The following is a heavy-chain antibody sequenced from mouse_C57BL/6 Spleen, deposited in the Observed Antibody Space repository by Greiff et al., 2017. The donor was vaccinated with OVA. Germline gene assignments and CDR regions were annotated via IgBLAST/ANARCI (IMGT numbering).Heavy chain of an antibody. CDR2: IDPSDSYT. CDR3: ARSYGSSYHSAMDY. CDR1: GYTFTSYW. Sequence: VQLQQPGAELVKPGASVKLSCKASGYTFTSYWMQWVKQRPGQGLEWIGEIDPSDSYTNYNQKFKGKATLTVDTSSSTAYMQLSSLTSEDSAVYYCARSYGSSYHSAMDYWGQGTSVTVSS. J-gene: IGHJ4*01. V-gene: IGHV1-50*01. D-gene: IGHD1-1*01.